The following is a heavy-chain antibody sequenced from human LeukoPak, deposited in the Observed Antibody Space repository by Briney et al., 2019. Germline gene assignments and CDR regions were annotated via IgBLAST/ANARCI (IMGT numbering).Heavy chain of an antibody. CDR1: GFTFSGSA. CDR2: IDKTDKGYATAT. CDR3: TRDSGTDSWFDP. J-gene: IGHJ5*02. V-gene: IGHV3-73*01. D-gene: IGHD1-26*01. Sequence: GGSLTLSCAASGFTFSGSAIHWVRHSSGKGLEWVGQIDKTDKGYATATAYAASVKGRFTITRDDSINTAYLQMKSLKTEDTALYYCTRDSGTDSWFDPWREGTLVTLSS.